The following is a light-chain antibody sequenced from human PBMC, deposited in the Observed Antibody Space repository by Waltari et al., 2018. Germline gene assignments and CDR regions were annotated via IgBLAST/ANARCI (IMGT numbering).Light chain of an antibody. CDR1: QGISSA. CDR2: DAA. CDR3: QQSNNYPYI. J-gene: IGKJ2*01. Sequence: AIQLTQSPSSLSASVGDRVTITCRASQGISSALAWYQQKPGKAPKLLIYDAASLESGVPSRFSGKGSGTDFTLTISSLQHEYFSTYYGQQSNNYPYIFGQGTKLEIK. V-gene: IGKV1D-13*01.